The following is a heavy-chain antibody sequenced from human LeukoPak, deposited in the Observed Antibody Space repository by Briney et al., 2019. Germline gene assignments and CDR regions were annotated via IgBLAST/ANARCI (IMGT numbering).Heavy chain of an antibody. CDR1: GGSFSGYY. CDR3: AVAGGYYDFWSGYYPRGYYYYYGMDV. V-gene: IGHV4-34*01. CDR2: IYYSGST. Sequence: SETLSLTCAVYGGSFSGYYWSWIRQPPGKGLEWIGSIYYSGSTYYNPSLKSRVTISVDTSKNQFSLKLSSVTAADTAVYYCAVAGGYYDFWSGYYPRGYYYYYGMDVWGQGTTVTVSS. D-gene: IGHD3-3*01. J-gene: IGHJ6*02.